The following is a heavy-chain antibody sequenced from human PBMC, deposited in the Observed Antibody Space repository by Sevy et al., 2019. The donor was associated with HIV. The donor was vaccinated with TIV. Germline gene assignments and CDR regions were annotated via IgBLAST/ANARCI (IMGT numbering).Heavy chain of an antibody. CDR2: IYRSGST. CDR1: GGSISSSNW. Sequence: SETLSLTCAVSGGSISSSNWWSWVRQPPRKGLVWIGEIYRSGSTNYNPSLKSRVTISVDKSKNQFSLKLSSVTAADTAVYYCARGAVATRKGYYFDYWGQGTLVTVSS. V-gene: IGHV4-4*02. CDR3: ARGAVATRKGYYFDY. D-gene: IGHD5-12*01. J-gene: IGHJ4*02.